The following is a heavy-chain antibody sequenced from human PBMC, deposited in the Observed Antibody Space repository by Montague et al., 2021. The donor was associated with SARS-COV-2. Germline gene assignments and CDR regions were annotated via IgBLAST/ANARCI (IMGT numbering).Heavy chain of an antibody. J-gene: IGHJ4*02. CDR1: GGSISSYY. D-gene: IGHD3-22*01. CDR2: VYYSRSS. V-gene: IGHV4-59*01. Sequence: SETLSLTCTVSGGSISSYYWSWIRQPPGNGMEWIGYVYYSRSSNYNPSLKSRVTISVDTSKSQFPLKLSSVTAADTAVYYCASVGVITTLFYFDYWGQGTLVTVSS. CDR3: ASVGVITTLFYFDY.